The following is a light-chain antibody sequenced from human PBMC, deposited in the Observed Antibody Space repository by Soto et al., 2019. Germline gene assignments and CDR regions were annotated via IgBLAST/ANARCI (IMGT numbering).Light chain of an antibody. CDR2: SNN. J-gene: IGLJ3*02. V-gene: IGLV1-44*01. CDR1: SSNIGTYT. CDR3: AAWDDSLSGGV. Sequence: QSVLTQPPSASGTPGQRVTISCSGTSSNIGTYTVNWYQQLPGTAPKLLIYSNNQRPSGVPDRFSGSKSGTSASLAISGLRSEDEADYYCAAWDDSLSGGVFGGGTQLTVL.